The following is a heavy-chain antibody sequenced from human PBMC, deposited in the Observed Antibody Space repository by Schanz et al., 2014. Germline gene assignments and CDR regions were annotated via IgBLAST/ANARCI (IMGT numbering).Heavy chain of an antibody. CDR1: GFSFSDYY. CDR2: ISSGGNP. J-gene: IGHJ4*02. CDR3: AKVRYSSGWRGDYFDE. Sequence: QVHLLESGGGLVEPGGSLRLSCAASGFSFSDYYMSWIRQAPGKGLEWVSSISSGGNPYYANSVKGRFGISRDNSKNTLYLQMNSLRAEDTAVYYCAKVRYSSGWRGDYFDEWGQGTLXTVSS. D-gene: IGHD6-25*01. V-gene: IGHV3-11*01.